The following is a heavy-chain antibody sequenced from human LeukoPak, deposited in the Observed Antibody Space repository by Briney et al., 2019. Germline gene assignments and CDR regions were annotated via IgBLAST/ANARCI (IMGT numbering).Heavy chain of an antibody. CDR1: GFTFSNYA. CDR2: IHGGGST. Sequence: GGSLRLSCAASGFTFSNYAMSWVRQAPGKGLERVSAIHGGGSTYYADSVKGRFTISRDNSKNMFFLQMNSLRADDTAVYYCAKGRGSFDYWGQGALVTVSS. CDR3: AKGRGSFDY. J-gene: IGHJ4*02. V-gene: IGHV3-23*01.